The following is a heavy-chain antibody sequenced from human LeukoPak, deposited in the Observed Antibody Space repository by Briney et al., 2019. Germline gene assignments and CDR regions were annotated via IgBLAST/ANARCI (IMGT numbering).Heavy chain of an antibody. D-gene: IGHD5-12*01. CDR2: ITNGGFGT. CDR3: AKYQSGSGYDY. V-gene: IGHV3-23*01. J-gene: IGHJ4*02. CDR1: GFTFSSYA. Sequence: GGSLRLSCAASGFTFSSYAMSWVRQAPGKGLEWVSGITNGGFGTYYAQSVKGRFTISRDNSKNTLYLQMSSLRAEDTALYYCAKYQSGSGYDYWGQRTLVTVSS.